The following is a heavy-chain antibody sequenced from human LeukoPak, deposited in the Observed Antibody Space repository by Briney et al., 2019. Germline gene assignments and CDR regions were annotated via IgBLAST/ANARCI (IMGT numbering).Heavy chain of an antibody. CDR2: INHSGST. V-gene: IGHV4-34*01. D-gene: IGHD6-19*01. CDR3: ARGDLGPSSGWYAFDY. Sequence: SETLSLTCAVYGGSFSGYYWSWIRQPPGKGLEWIGEINHSGSTNYNPSLKSRVTISVDTSKNQFSLKLSSVTAADTAVYYCARGDLGPSSGWYAFDYWGQGTLVTVSS. J-gene: IGHJ4*02. CDR1: GGSFSGYY.